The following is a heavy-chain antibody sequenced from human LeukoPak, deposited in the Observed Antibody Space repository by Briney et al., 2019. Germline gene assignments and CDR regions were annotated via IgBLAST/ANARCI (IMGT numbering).Heavy chain of an antibody. CDR3: AREISGTYYNPLGYMDV. D-gene: IGHD3-10*01. Sequence: SETLSLTCTVSGGSIGIYYWNWIRQPAGKGLEWIGRIFTSGIANYNPSPKSRVTMSVDTSKNQFSLNLSSVTAADTAVYYCAREISGTYYNPLGYMDVWGKGTTVTVSS. CDR2: IFTSGIA. CDR1: GGSIGIYY. V-gene: IGHV4-4*07. J-gene: IGHJ6*03.